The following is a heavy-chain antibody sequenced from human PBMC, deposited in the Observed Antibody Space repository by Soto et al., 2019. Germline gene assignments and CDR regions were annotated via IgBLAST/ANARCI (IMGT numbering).Heavy chain of an antibody. CDR1: GFTFKTYD. V-gene: IGHV3-30*03. CDR3: ARDRRGYTTSA. J-gene: IGHJ5*02. CDR2: ISFDGNNK. D-gene: IGHD5-12*01. Sequence: LRLSCAASGFTFKTYDMHWVRQAPGKGLEWVAIISFDGNNKYYADSVKGRFTISRDNSKNTLSLNMNSLRPNDTGLYYCARDRRGYTTSAWGQGTLVTVSS.